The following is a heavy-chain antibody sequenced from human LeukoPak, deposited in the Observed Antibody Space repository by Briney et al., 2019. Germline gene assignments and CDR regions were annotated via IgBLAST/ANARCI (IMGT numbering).Heavy chain of an antibody. CDR2: IYYSGST. Sequence: SETLSLTCTVSGGSISSSGYYWGWIRQPPGKGREWIVTIYYSGSTYDNPSLKSRVTISVDTSKNQFSLKLSSVTAADTAVYYCARHPIFGRGMDVWGQGTTVTVSS. D-gene: IGHD3-3*01. CDR3: ARHPIFGRGMDV. CDR1: GGSISSSGYY. J-gene: IGHJ6*02. V-gene: IGHV4-39*01.